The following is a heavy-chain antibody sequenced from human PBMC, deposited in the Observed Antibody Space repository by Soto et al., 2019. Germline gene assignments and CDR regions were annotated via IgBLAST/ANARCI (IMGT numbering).Heavy chain of an antibody. D-gene: IGHD2-15*01. V-gene: IGHV1-69*06. CDR3: ARSVGGYCSGGSCYSLHYGMGV. CDR1: GGTFSSYA. CDR2: IIPIFGTA. J-gene: IGHJ6*02. Sequence: QVQLVQSGAEVKKPGSSVKVSCKASGGTFSSYAISWVRQAPGQGLEWMGGIIPIFGTANYAQKFQGRVTITADKSTSTAYMELSSLRSEDTAVYYCARSVGGYCSGGSCYSLHYGMGVWGQGTTVTVSS.